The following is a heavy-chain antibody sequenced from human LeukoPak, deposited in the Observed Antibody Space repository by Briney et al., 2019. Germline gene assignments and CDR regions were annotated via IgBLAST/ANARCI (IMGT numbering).Heavy chain of an antibody. J-gene: IGHJ5*02. V-gene: IGHV1-8*01. CDR3: ARAAVAEADWFDP. Sequence: ASVKVSCKASGYTFTSYDINWVRQATGQGLEWMGWMNPNSGNTGYAQKFQGRVTMTRNTSISTAYMEPSSLRSEDTAVYYCARAAVAEADWFDPWGQGTLVTVSS. D-gene: IGHD6-19*01. CDR1: GYTFTSYD. CDR2: MNPNSGNT.